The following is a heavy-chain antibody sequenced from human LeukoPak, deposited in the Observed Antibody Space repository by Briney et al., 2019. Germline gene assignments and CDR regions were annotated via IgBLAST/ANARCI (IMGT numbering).Heavy chain of an antibody. V-gene: IGHV3-30*03. CDR1: GFTVSSNY. Sequence: GGSLRLSCAASGFTVSSNYMSWVRQAPGKGLEWVAVISYDGSNKYYADSVKGRFTISRDNSKNTLYLQMNSLRAEDTAVCYCATPPAYGQGDYWGQGTLVTVSS. CDR2: ISYDGSNK. CDR3: ATPPAYGQGDY. D-gene: IGHD3-10*01. J-gene: IGHJ4*02.